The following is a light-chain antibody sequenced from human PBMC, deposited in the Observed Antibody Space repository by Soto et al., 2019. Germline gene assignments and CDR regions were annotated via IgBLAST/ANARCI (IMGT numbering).Light chain of an antibody. CDR1: GSLVSSDGNIY. CDR3: MQGTHWPPWT. J-gene: IGKJ1*01. V-gene: IGKV2-30*01. CDR2: KVS. Sequence: DVVMTQSPLSLPVTLGQPASISCRSSGSLVSSDGNIYLNWFQQRPGQSPRRLIYKVSNRDSGVPDRFSGSGSDTDFTLKISRVEAEDVGVYYCMQGTHWPPWTFGQGTKVEIK.